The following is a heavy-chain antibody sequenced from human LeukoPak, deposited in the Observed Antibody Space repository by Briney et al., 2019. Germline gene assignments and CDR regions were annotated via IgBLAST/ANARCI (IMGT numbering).Heavy chain of an antibody. CDR3: ARSLYYDFWSGYEYHFDY. Sequence: GGSLRLSCAASGFTFSDHYMDWVRQAPGKGLEWVGRTRNKANSYTTEYAASVKGRFTISRDDSKNSLYLQMNSLKTEDTAVYYCARSLYYDFWSGYEYHFDYWGQGTLVTVSS. D-gene: IGHD3-3*01. CDR2: TRNKANSYTT. CDR1: GFTFSDHY. J-gene: IGHJ4*02. V-gene: IGHV3-72*01.